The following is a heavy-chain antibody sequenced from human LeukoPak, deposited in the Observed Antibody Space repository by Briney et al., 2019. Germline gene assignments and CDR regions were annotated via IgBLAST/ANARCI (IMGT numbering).Heavy chain of an antibody. D-gene: IGHD6-6*01. V-gene: IGHV3-30-3*01. Sequence: GGSLRLSCAASGFTFSSYAMHWVRQAPGKGLEWVAVISYDGSNKYYADSVKGRFTISRDNSKNTLYLQMNRLRAEDTAVYYCARLWYSSSSVDILRPDYWGQGTLVTVSS. CDR3: ARLWYSSSSVDILRPDY. CDR1: GFTFSSYA. J-gene: IGHJ4*02. CDR2: ISYDGSNK.